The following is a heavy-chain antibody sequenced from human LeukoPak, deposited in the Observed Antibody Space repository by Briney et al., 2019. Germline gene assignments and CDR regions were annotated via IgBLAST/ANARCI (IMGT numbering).Heavy chain of an antibody. Sequence: SQTLSLTCAISGDSVSSNSVAWNWIRQSPWRGLEWLGSTYYRSKWYNDYAISIKGRISINPDTSKNQFSLQLNSVTPDDTAVYYCARDAGWRFDYWGQGTLVTVSS. V-gene: IGHV6-1*01. CDR1: GDSVSSNSVA. J-gene: IGHJ4*02. CDR2: TYYRSKWYN. CDR3: ARDAGWRFDY. D-gene: IGHD6-19*01.